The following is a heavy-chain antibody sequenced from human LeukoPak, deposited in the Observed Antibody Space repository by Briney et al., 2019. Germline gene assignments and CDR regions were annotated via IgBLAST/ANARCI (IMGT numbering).Heavy chain of an antibody. CDR3: TTDRTYYDIWRGPGYDY. Sequence: PGGSLRLACAAYGLTFSNAWVGSVRQAPGKGLEWVGRIKSKIERGTADYAASVKGRFTISRDESKNPLYLQMNSLKSEDTAVYYCTTDRTYYDIWRGPGYDYWGQGTLVTVSS. V-gene: IGHV3-15*01. J-gene: IGHJ4*02. D-gene: IGHD3-3*01. CDR1: GLTFSNAW. CDR2: IKSKIERGTA.